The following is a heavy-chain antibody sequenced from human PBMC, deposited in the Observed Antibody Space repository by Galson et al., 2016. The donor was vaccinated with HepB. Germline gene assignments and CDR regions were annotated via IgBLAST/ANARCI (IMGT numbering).Heavy chain of an antibody. V-gene: IGHV3-13*04. D-gene: IGHD6-19*01. CDR3: ARGAFGSGWGPVWWVDS. Sequence: SLRLSCAASGFTFSTYDMHWVRQTTRKGLEWVSTIGTPGDTYYAGSVKGRFTISRGNARNSLYLQMNSLRVGDTAVYYCARGAFGSGWGPVWWVDSWGQGTVVTVSS. CDR2: IGTPGDT. J-gene: IGHJ5*01. CDR1: GFTFSTYD.